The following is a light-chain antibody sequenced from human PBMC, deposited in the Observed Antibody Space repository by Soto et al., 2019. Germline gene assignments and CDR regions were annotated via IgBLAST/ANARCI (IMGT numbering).Light chain of an antibody. CDR3: TSFTSDRLYV. V-gene: IGLV2-14*03. J-gene: IGLJ1*01. CDR2: HVT. CDR1: SSDFGGYSY. Sequence: QSVLTQPASVSGSPGQSITISCTGTSSDFGGYSYVSWYQPYPGKVPKLLIYHVTDRPAGVSNRFSGSKSGNTASLTISGLQAEDEADYFCTSFTSDRLYVFGTGTKVTV.